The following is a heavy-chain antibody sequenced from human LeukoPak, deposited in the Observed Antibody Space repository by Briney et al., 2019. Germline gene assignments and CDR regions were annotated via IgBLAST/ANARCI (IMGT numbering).Heavy chain of an antibody. CDR3: ARDSTLYYDILTGENWFDP. CDR2: IYHSGST. V-gene: IGHV4-38-2*02. D-gene: IGHD3-9*01. CDR1: GYSISSGYY. J-gene: IGHJ5*02. Sequence: SETLSLTCTVSGYSISSGYYWGWIRQPPGKGLEWIGSIYHSGSTYYNPSLKSRVTISVDTSKNQFSLKLSSVTAADTAVYYCARDSTLYYDILTGENWFDPWGQGTLVTVSS.